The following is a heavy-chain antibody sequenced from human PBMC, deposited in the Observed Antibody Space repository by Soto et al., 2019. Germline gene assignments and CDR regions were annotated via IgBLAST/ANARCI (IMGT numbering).Heavy chain of an antibody. V-gene: IGHV1-69*13. Sequence: ASVKVSCKASGGTFSSYAISWVRQTPGQGLEWMGGIIPIFGTANYAQKFQGRVTITADESTSTAYMELSSLRSEDTAVYYCASLVVVEGYYYGMDVWGQGTTVTVSS. CDR1: GGTFSSYA. CDR3: ASLVVVEGYYYGMDV. J-gene: IGHJ6*02. CDR2: IIPIFGTA. D-gene: IGHD3-22*01.